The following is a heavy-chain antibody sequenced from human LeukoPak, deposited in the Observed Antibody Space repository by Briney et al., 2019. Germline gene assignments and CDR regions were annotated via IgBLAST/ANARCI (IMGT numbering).Heavy chain of an antibody. Sequence: SETLSLTCAVYGGSFSGYYWSWIRQPPGKGLEWIGEVNHSGSTNYNPSLKSRVTISVDTSKNQFSLKLSSVTAADTAVYYCARRPITMVRGVTHYYGMDVWGKGTTVTVSS. J-gene: IGHJ6*04. D-gene: IGHD3-10*01. CDR1: GGSFSGYY. V-gene: IGHV4-34*01. CDR2: VNHSGST. CDR3: ARRPITMVRGVTHYYGMDV.